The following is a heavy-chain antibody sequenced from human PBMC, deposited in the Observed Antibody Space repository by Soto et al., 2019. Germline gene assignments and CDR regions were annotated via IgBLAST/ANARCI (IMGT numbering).Heavy chain of an antibody. CDR3: AREHRGIVVAGDAFDI. Sequence: QVQLVESGGGVVQPGRSLRLSCAASGFTFSSYGMHWVRQAPGKGLEWVAVIWYDGSNKYYADSVKGRFTISRDNSKNTLYLQMNSLGAEDTAVYYCAREHRGIVVAGDAFDIWGQGTMVTVSA. V-gene: IGHV3-33*01. D-gene: IGHD3-22*01. CDR2: IWYDGSNK. J-gene: IGHJ3*02. CDR1: GFTFSSYG.